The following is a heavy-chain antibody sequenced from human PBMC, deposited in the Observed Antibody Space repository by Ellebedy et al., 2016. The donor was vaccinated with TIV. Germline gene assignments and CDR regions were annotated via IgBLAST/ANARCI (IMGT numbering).Heavy chain of an antibody. J-gene: IGHJ4*02. D-gene: IGHD3-10*01. CDR1: GLTFSVYA. CDR2: IGGLDTAT. V-gene: IGHV3-23*01. CDR3: ARRGRGPVGFDY. Sequence: GGSLRLSXAASGLTFSVYAMTWVRQAPGQGLEWISTIGGLDTATYYADSVKGRLTISRDNSKDTLYLQMNSLRAEDTAVYYCARRGRGPVGFDYWGQGTLVTVSS.